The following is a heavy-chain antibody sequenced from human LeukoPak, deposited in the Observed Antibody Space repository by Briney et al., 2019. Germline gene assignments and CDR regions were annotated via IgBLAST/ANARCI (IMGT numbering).Heavy chain of an antibody. CDR2: ISSTSSYI. J-gene: IGHJ4*01. D-gene: IGHD2-21*02. V-gene: IGHV3-21*01. Sequence: GGSLRLSCAASGFTFSSYMNWVRQAPGKGLEWVSSISSTSSYIYYADSVKGRFTISRDNAKNSLYLQMNSLRADDTAVYYCARDRGAYCGGDCYLGFDYWGRGTLVTVSS. CDR3: ARDRGAYCGGDCYLGFDY. CDR1: GFTFSSY.